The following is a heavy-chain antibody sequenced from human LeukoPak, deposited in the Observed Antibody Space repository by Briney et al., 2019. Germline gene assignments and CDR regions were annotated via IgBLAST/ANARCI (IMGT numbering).Heavy chain of an antibody. J-gene: IGHJ4*02. CDR1: GGSISTYY. D-gene: IGHD4-17*01. Sequence: SETLSLTCTVSGGSISTYYWSWIRQPAGKDLEWIGHIYSSGSTYYNPSLKSRVTISVDTSKNQFSLKLNSVTAADTAVYSCARHLSTGSFDYWGQGTLVTVSS. V-gene: IGHV4-59*08. CDR2: IYSSGST. CDR3: ARHLSTGSFDY.